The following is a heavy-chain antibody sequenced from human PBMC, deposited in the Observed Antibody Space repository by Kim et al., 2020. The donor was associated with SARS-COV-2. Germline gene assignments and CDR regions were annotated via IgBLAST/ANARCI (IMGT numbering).Heavy chain of an antibody. Sequence: SETLSLTCTVSGGSISNYYWSWIRQPPGKGLEWIAYIYYSGSTNYNPSLKSRVTISLNTSKNQFSLKLSSVTAADTAVYYCARDRGRYYHSGSYPSFDPWGQGTLVTVSS. CDR1: GGSISNYY. CDR2: IYYSGST. CDR3: ARDRGRYYHSGSYPSFDP. J-gene: IGHJ5*02. D-gene: IGHD3-10*01. V-gene: IGHV4-59*01.